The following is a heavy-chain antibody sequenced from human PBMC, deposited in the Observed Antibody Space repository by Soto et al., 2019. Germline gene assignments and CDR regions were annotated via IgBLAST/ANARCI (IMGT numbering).Heavy chain of an antibody. CDR3: ARDKTGSSSRQYYGMDV. J-gene: IGHJ6*02. V-gene: IGHV1-69*01. D-gene: IGHD2-15*01. CDR2: IIPIFGTA. CDR1: GGTFSSYA. Sequence: QVQLVQSGAEVKKPGSSVKVSCKASGGTFSSYAISWVRQAPGQGLEWMGGIIPIFGTANYAQKFQGRVTITADESTSTAYMELSSLSSEDTAVYYCARDKTGSSSRQYYGMDVWGQGTTVTVSS.